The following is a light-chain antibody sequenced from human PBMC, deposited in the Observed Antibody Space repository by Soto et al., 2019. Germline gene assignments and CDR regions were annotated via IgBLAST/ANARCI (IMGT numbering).Light chain of an antibody. V-gene: IGKV3-20*01. J-gene: IGKJ1*01. CDR2: GAS. CDR3: QQYGSSGT. CDR1: QSVSSS. Sequence: EIVKTQSPATLTVSPGERATLSCRASQSVSSSLAWYQQKPGQAPRLLIYGASNRATGIPDRFSGSGSGTDFTLTISRLEPEDFAVYYCQQYGSSGTFGQGTKV.